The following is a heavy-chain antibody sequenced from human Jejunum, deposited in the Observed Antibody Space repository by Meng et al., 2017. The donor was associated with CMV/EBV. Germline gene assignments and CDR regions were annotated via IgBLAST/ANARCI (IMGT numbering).Heavy chain of an antibody. V-gene: IGHV4-4*02. CDR2: VYHSGSS. Sequence: VAGGSITSEHWWGWVRQPPGKGLEWSGEVYHSGSSDYNPSLEGRVTLSVDKSKNQFALILSSVTAADTAVYYCARSSEPRWSGYHSWGQGTLVTVSS. J-gene: IGHJ4*02. CDR3: ARSSEPRWSGYHS. CDR1: GGSITSEHW. D-gene: IGHD3-3*01.